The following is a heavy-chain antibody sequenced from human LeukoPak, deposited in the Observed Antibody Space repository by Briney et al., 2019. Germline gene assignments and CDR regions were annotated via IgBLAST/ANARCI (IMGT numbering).Heavy chain of an antibody. V-gene: IGHV3-66*01. CDR2: LYSGGST. CDR3: ARGGRYTHGPYGLYYYYGLDV. J-gene: IGHJ6*02. Sequence: GGSLRLSCAASGFTVSSNYLNWVRQAPGKGLEWVSILYSGGSTYYADSVKGRFTISRDNSKNALFLQMNSLRAEDTAVYYCARGGRYTHGPYGLYYYYGLDVWGQGTTVTVSS. CDR1: GFTVSSNY. D-gene: IGHD5-18*01.